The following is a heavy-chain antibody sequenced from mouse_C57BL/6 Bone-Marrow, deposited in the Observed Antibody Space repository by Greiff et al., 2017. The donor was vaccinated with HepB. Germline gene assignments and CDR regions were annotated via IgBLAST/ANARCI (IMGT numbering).Heavy chain of an antibody. CDR3: AIPSSYPNYYAMDY. V-gene: IGHV1-50*01. J-gene: IGHJ4*01. Sequence: QVQLQQPGAELVKPGASVKLSCKASGYTFTSYWMQWVKQRPGQGLEWIGEIDPSDSYTNYNQKFKGKATLTVDTSSSTAYMQLSSLTSADSAVYYCAIPSSYPNYYAMDYWGQGTSVTVSS. CDR1: GYTFTSYW. D-gene: IGHD1-1*01. CDR2: IDPSDSYT.